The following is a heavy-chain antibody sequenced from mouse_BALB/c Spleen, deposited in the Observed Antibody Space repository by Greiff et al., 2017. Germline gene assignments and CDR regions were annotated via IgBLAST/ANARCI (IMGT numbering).Heavy chain of an antibody. J-gene: IGHJ4*01. CDR2: IYPSDSYT. CDR1: GYTFTSYW. Sequence: QVQLQQSGAELVRPGASVKLSCKASGYTFTSYWINWVKQRPGQGLEWIGNIYPSDSYTNYNQKFKDKATLTVDKSSSTAYMQLSSPTSEDSAVYYCTRGKNWDYYGSRRAMDYWGQGTSVTVSS. V-gene: IGHV1-69*02. D-gene: IGHD1-1*01. CDR3: TRGKNWDYYGSRRAMDY.